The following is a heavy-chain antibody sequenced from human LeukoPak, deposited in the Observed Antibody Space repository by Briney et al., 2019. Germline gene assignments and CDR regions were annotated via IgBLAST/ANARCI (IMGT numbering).Heavy chain of an antibody. V-gene: IGHV4-39*07. CDR3: AGNIAARLDY. D-gene: IGHD6-6*01. J-gene: IGHJ4*02. CDR2: IYYSGST. Sequence: SETLSLTCAVSGGSISSTTSYWGWIRQPPGKGLEWIGRIYYSGSTFYNPSLKSRVTISVDTSKNQFSLKLSSVTAADTAVYYCAGNIAARLDYWGQGTLVTVSS. CDR1: GGSISSTTSY.